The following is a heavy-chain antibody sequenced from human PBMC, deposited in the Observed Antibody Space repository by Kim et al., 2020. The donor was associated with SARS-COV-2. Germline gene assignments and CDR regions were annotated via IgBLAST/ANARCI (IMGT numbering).Heavy chain of an antibody. CDR3: TTGSSNWRGPGY. Sequence: GGSLRLSCAASGFTFSHAWIYWVRQAPGKGLEWVGRIRSETDGGTTDYPAPVKGRFSISRDDSKNTLYLQLNSLKTEDTGVYYCTTGSSNWRGPGYWGQGTLVTVSS. CDR1: GFTFSHAW. V-gene: IGHV3-15*01. CDR2: IRSETDGGTT. J-gene: IGHJ4*02. D-gene: IGHD6-13*01.